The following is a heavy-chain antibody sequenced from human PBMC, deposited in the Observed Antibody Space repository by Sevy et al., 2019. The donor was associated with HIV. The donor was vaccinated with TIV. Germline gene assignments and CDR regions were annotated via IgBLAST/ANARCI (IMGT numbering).Heavy chain of an antibody. CDR3: TTSFGVIAGDDFDY. J-gene: IGHJ4*01. Sequence: GGSLRLSCAASGFTFTTTWMSWVRQAPGKGLEWVANINQHGSEKYYVDSVKGRFTISRDNTKNSLYLQMSSLRVEDTAVYHCTTSFGVIAGDDFDYWGQGTLVTVSS. CDR2: INQHGSEK. CDR1: GFTFTTTW. D-gene: IGHD3-3*01. V-gene: IGHV3-7*01.